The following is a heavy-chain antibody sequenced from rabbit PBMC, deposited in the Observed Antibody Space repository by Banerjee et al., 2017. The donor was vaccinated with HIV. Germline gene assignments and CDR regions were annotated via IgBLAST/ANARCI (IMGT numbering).Heavy chain of an antibody. Sequence: QLVESGGGLVTLGGSLKLSCKASGIDFSSYGISWVRQAPGKGLEWIGNIYPDYRRTNYATWVNGRFTISLDNAQNTVFLQLNSLTAADTATYFCARDFDFWGPGTLVTVS. CDR3: ARDFDF. J-gene: IGHJ4*01. CDR1: GIDFSSYG. CDR2: IYPDYRRT. V-gene: IGHV1S7*01.